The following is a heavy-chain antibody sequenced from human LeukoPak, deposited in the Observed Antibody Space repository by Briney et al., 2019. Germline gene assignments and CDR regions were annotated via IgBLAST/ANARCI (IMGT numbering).Heavy chain of an antibody. J-gene: IGHJ6*02. CDR2: ITTSGST. V-gene: IGHV3-23*01. CDR1: GFTFSSYW. CDR3: AKAPVWNYYYGLDV. Sequence: QPGGSLRLSCAASGFTFSSYWMSWVRQAPGKGLEWVSGITTSGSTYYADSVKGRFTISRENSNNTLYLHMDSLRAEDTAVYYCAKAPVWNYYYGLDVWGQGTTVTVSS. D-gene: IGHD2-21*01.